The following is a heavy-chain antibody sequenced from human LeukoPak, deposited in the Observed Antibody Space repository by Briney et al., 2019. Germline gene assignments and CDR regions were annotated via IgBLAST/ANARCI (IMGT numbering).Heavy chain of an antibody. CDR2: TYYRYKWYN. Sequence: SQTLSLTCAVSGDSFSSNSADWNWLRQSPSRGLEWLGRTYYRYKWYNDYAVSVKSRITITPDTSKNQFSLQLNSVTPEDTAVYYCAREGGSGSYWGFLDYWGQGTLVTVSS. D-gene: IGHD3-10*01. CDR3: AREGGSGSYWGFLDY. CDR1: GDSFSSNSAD. J-gene: IGHJ4*02. V-gene: IGHV6-1*01.